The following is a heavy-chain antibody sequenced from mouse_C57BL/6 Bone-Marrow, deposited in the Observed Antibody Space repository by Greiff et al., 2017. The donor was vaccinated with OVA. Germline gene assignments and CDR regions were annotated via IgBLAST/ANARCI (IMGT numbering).Heavy chain of an antibody. V-gene: IGHV1-78*01. CDR3: ARGSSYGSGYEGFDY. CDR1: GYTFTDHT. Sequence: QVQLQQSDAELVKPGASVKISCKVSGYTFTDHTIHWMKQRPEQGLEWIGYIYPRDGSTKYNEKFKGKATLTADKSSSTAYMQLNSLTSEDSAVYVSARGSSYGSGYEGFDYWGQGTTLTVSS. CDR2: IYPRDGST. J-gene: IGHJ2*01. D-gene: IGHD1-1*01.